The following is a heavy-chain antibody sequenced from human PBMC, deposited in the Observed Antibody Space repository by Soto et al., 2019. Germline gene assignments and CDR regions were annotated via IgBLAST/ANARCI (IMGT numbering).Heavy chain of an antibody. J-gene: IGHJ1*01. CDR2: ISGSGGST. Sequence: GGSLRLSCAASGFTFSSYAMSWVRQAPGKGLEWVSAISGSGGSTYYADSVKGRFTISRDNSKNTLYLQMNSLRAEDTAVYYCAKDRVVLWFGESIAEYFQHWGQGTLVTVSS. CDR1: GFTFSSYA. V-gene: IGHV3-23*01. D-gene: IGHD3-10*01. CDR3: AKDRVVLWFGESIAEYFQH.